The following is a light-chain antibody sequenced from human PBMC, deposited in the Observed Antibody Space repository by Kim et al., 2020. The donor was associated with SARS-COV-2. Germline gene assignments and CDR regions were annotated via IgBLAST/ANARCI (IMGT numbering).Light chain of an antibody. V-gene: IGKV3-11*01. J-gene: IGKJ2*01. CDR3: QQRNDWPRT. CDR2: DAS. Sequence: SLSPGERHPLSCSASQSVYTVLAWSPQTPGQAPRLLIYDASNGATGLPARFRRSGSGTDFTLPIRSLEPEDFAVYYCQQRNDWPRTFGKGTKLEI. CDR1: QSVYTV.